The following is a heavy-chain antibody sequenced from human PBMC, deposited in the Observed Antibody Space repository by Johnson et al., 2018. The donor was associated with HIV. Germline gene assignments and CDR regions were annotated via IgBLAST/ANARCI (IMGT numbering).Heavy chain of an antibody. CDR1: GFTFSSYA. V-gene: IGHV3-30*04. D-gene: IGHD6-13*01. CDR3: ARGIAAAGSDAFDI. J-gene: IGHJ3*02. Sequence: QVHLVESGGGVVQPGRFLRLSCAAPGFTFSSYAMHCVRQAPGKGLEWVAVISYDGSNKYYAGSVKGRLTISRDNSKNTLYLQMTSLKAEDTAGYYCARGIAAAGSDAFDIWGQGTMVTVSS. CDR2: ISYDGSNK.